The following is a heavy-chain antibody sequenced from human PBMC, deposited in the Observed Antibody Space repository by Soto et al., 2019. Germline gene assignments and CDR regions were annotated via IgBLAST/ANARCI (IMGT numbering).Heavy chain of an antibody. V-gene: IGHV4-39*01. Sequence: SETLSLTCTVSGGSVSSSRFCWGWIRQPPGKGLEWIGSVCYSGNIYYNPSLRSRITISADTSKNQFSLKLNSVTAADTAVYYCVGHFSFHSNLYYFDYWGQGALVTVSS. CDR1: GGSVSSSRFC. D-gene: IGHD4-4*01. J-gene: IGHJ4*02. CDR2: VCYSGNI. CDR3: VGHFSFHSNLYYFDY.